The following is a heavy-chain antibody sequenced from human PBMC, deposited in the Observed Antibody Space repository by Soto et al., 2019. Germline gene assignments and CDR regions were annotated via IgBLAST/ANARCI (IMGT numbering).Heavy chain of an antibody. V-gene: IGHV4-39*01. Sequence: THPLTYTVSEGTIRSRSYYWSRIRQPPGKGLEWIGSIYYSGSTYYNPSLKSRVTISVDTSKNQFSLKLSSVTAADTAVYFCARHVLSGAPYYYYGMDVWGQGTTVTVFS. CDR3: ARHVLSGAPYYYYGMDV. CDR2: IYYSGST. D-gene: IGHD2-15*01. CDR1: EGTIRSRSYY. J-gene: IGHJ6*02.